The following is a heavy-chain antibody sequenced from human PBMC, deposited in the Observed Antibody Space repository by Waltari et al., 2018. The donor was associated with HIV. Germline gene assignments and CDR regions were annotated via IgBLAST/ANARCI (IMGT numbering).Heavy chain of an antibody. D-gene: IGHD1-26*01. V-gene: IGHV3-23*01. CDR3: ATDPSGSYYGGIGY. CDR1: GFTFSKYA. CDR2: IGGSGGAT. J-gene: IGHJ4*02. Sequence: EVQLLESGGGLVQPGGSLRLSCAASGFTFSKYAMTWVRQAPGKGLEWVSAIGGSGGATYHSDSVKGRFTISRDNSKNTLYMQMNSLRAEDTAVYYCATDPSGSYYGGIGYWGQGTLVTVSS.